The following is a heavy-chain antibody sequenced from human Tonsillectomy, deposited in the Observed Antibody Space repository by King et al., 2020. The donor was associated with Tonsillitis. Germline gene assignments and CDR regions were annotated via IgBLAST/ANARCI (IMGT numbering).Heavy chain of an antibody. V-gene: IGHV3-9*01. CDR1: GFTFDDYA. CDR3: AKDLYYYDSSGYYYFDY. Sequence: QLVQSGGGLVQPGRSLRLSCAASGFTFDDYAMHWVRQAPGKGLEWVSGISWNSGSIGYADSVKGRFTISRDNAKNSLYLQMNSLRAEDTALYYCAKDLYYYDSSGYYYFDYWGQGTLVTVSS. D-gene: IGHD3-22*01. CDR2: ISWNSGSI. J-gene: IGHJ4*02.